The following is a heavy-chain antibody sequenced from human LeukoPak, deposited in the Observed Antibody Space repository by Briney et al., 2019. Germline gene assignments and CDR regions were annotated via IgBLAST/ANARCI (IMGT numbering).Heavy chain of an antibody. CDR1: GGSFSGYY. J-gene: IGHJ4*02. D-gene: IGHD4-11*01. Sequence: SETLSLTCAVYGGSFSGYYWSWIRQPPGKGLEWIGEINHSGSTNYNPSLKSRVTISVDTSKNQFSLKLSSVTAAGTAVYYCASTYSNGGYWGQGTLVTVSS. CDR3: ASTYSNGGY. V-gene: IGHV4-34*01. CDR2: INHSGST.